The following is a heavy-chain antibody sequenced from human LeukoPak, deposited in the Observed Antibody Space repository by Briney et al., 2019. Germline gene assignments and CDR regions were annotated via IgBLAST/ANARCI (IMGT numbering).Heavy chain of an antibody. J-gene: IGHJ4*02. CDR1: GFIFSSYA. CDR2: ISESGGVT. Sequence: GGSLRLPCAASGFIFSSYAMNWVRQAPGKGLEWVSGISESGGVTYYADSVKGRFTISRDNSKNTVYLQMNSLRAEDTAVYYCAKGSNGSGRDSFFDYWGQGTLVTVSS. V-gene: IGHV3-23*01. D-gene: IGHD3-10*01. CDR3: AKGSNGSGRDSFFDY.